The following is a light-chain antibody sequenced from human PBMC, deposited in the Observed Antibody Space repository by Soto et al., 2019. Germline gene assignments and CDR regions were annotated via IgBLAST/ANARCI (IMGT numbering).Light chain of an antibody. CDR1: QSVSSSY. J-gene: IGKJ4*01. V-gene: IGKV3-20*01. Sequence: DIVLTQSPGTLSLSPGERATLSCRASQSVSSSYLACYQQQPRQAPRLLIYGASSRATGIPDRCSGSGAGTDFTLTTSRLEPEDFSVYYCQQYGSSPPLTFGGGTKVDIK. CDR2: GAS. CDR3: QQYGSSPPLT.